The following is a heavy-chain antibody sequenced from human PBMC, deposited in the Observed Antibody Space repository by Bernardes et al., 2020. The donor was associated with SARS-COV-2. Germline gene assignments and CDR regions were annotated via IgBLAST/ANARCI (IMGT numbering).Heavy chain of an antibody. CDR3: ARALMVRGVIIPETAYYYYYGMDV. J-gene: IGHJ6*02. CDR1: GYTFIGDY. D-gene: IGHD3-10*01. CDR2: INPNNGDT. Sequence: ASVKVSCKASGYTFIGDYMHWVRQAPGQGLEWMGWINPNNGDTSYAQKFQGRVAMTRDTSTSTAYMELSRLRPDDTAVYYCARALMVRGVIIPETAYYYYYGMDVWGQGTTVTVSS. V-gene: IGHV1-2*02.